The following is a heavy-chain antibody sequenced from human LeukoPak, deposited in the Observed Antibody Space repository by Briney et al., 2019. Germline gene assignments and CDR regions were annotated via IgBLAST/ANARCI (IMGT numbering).Heavy chain of an antibody. J-gene: IGHJ4*02. D-gene: IGHD3-22*01. CDR2: INSAVSST. CDR1: GFTFSAYW. Sequence: PGGSLRLPCAASGFTFSAYWVHWVRQAAGNGLGWFSRINSAVSSTSYADSGKGRFTISSDNAKNTLYLQINSLIAEDTAVYYSTSKNTDYYDSSGVGGYWGQGTLVTVSS. V-gene: IGHV3-74*01. CDR3: TSKNTDYYDSSGVGGY.